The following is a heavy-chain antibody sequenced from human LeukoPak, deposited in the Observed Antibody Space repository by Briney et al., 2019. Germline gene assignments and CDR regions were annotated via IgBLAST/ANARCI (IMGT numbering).Heavy chain of an antibody. Sequence: GGSLRLSCAASGFTFDDYAMHWVRQAPGEGLGWVSGISWNSGSIGYADSVKGRFTISRDNAKNSLYLQMNSLRAEDTALYYCAKGDDYGDYGFWFDPWGQGTLVTVSS. J-gene: IGHJ5*02. V-gene: IGHV3-9*01. CDR1: GFTFDDYA. CDR3: AKGDDYGDYGFWFDP. CDR2: ISWNSGSI. D-gene: IGHD4-17*01.